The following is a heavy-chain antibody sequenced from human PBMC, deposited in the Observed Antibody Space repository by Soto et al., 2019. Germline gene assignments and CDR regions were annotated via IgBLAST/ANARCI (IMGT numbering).Heavy chain of an antibody. J-gene: IGHJ6*04. D-gene: IGHD2-2*01. CDR3: EKSPETRAFYNYSGMDV. CDR2: ISGSGIST. Sequence: GGSLRLSCTASGFTFSTYPMNWVRQAPGKGLEWVSGISGSGISTYYADSVKGRFTITRDNSQNTVFLQMNSLRAEDTAVYYWEKSPETRAFYNYSGMDVWGKGPRVTVS. CDR1: GFTFSTYP. V-gene: IGHV3-23*01.